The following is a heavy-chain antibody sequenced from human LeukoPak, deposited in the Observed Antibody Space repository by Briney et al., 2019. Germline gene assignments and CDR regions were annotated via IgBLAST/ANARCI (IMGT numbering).Heavy chain of an antibody. V-gene: IGHV1-69*13. CDR2: IIPIFVTA. Sequence: SVKVSSKASRGTFISYAISCVRHAPGQGLEWMGGIIPIFVTANYAQKFQCRVTTTADESTSTPYMWMRSLRSEDSAVYYCARDSKDYWGQGTLVTVSS. CDR3: ARDSKDY. CDR1: RGTFISYA. J-gene: IGHJ4*02.